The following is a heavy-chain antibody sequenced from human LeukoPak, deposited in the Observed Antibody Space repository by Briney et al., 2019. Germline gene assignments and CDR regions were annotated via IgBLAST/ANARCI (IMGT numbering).Heavy chain of an antibody. V-gene: IGHV3-48*03. CDR3: ARGQRWRQLGYFDY. CDR1: GFSSYD. J-gene: IGHJ4*02. Sequence: PGGSLRLSCAASGFSSYDMNWVRQAPGKGLERVSYISSSGTAIHYTDSVKGRFTISRDNAMNSLYLQMDTLRPDDTAVYYCARGQRWRQLGYFDYWGRGTLVTVSS. CDR2: ISSSGTAI. D-gene: IGHD5-24*01.